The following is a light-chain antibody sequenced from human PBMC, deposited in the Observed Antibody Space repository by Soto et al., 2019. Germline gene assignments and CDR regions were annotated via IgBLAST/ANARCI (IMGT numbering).Light chain of an antibody. CDR1: QSISNY. CDR3: QQSYSTPLT. Sequence: DLQMPQSPSSLSASVGDSVTITCRASQSISNYLNWYQQKPWKAPKLLIYAASSLQGDVPSRFSGSGSGTDFTLTITSLQPDDFATYYCQQSYSTPLTFGPGTKVDIK. CDR2: AAS. J-gene: IGKJ3*01. V-gene: IGKV1-39*01.